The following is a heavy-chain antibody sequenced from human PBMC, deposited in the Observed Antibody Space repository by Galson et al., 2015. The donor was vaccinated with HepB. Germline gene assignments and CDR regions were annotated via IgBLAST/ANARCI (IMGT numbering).Heavy chain of an antibody. CDR2: IRYDGSNK. V-gene: IGHV3-30*02. D-gene: IGHD3-9*01. J-gene: IGHJ4*02. Sequence: SLRLSCAASGFTFSSYGMHWVRQAPGKGLEWVAFIRYDGSNKYYADSVKGRFTISRDNSKNTLYLQMNSLRAEDTAVYYCAKDGPVLRYFDWLNYFDYWGQGTLVTVSS. CDR1: GFTFSSYG. CDR3: AKDGPVLRYFDWLNYFDY.